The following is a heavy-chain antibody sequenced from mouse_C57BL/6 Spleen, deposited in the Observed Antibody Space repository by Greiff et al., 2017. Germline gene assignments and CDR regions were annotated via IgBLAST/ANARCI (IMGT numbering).Heavy chain of an antibody. CDR2: IHPNSGST. CDR1: GYTFTSYW. V-gene: IGHV1-64*01. CDR3: ARGGTAQATYYYAMDY. D-gene: IGHD3-2*02. J-gene: IGHJ4*01. Sequence: QVQLQQPGAELVKPGASVKLSCKASGYTFTSYWMHWVKQRPGQGLEWIGMIHPNSGSTNYNEKFKSKATLTVDKSSSTAYMQLSSLTSEDSAVYYCARGGTAQATYYYAMDYWGQGTSVTVSS.